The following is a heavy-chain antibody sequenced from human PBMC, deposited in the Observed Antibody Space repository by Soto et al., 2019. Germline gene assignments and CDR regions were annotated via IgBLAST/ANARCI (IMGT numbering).Heavy chain of an antibody. CDR2: ISYDGSNK. J-gene: IGHJ4*02. CDR1: GFTFSSYA. Sequence: GGSLRLSCAASGFTFSSYAMHWVRQAPGKGLEWVAVISYDGSNKYYADSVKGRFTISRDNSKNTLYLQMNSLRAEDTAVYYCAGSGSRYYFDYWGQGTLVTVSS. CDR3: AGSGSRYYFDY. V-gene: IGHV3-30-3*01. D-gene: IGHD1-26*01.